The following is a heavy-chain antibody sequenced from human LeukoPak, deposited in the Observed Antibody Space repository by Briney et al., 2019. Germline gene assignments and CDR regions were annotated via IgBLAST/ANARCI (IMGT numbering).Heavy chain of an antibody. CDR1: GYTFTSNY. CDR3: ARVNNWNDAYYYGMDV. CDR2: IYPRDGST. V-gene: IGHV1-46*01. D-gene: IGHD1-1*01. Sequence: GASVKVSCKASGYTFTSNYIHWVRQAPGQGLEWMGMIYPRDGSTSYAQKFQGRVTITRDTSASTAYMELSSLRSEDTAVYYCARVNNWNDAYYYGMDVWGQGTTVTVSS. J-gene: IGHJ6*02.